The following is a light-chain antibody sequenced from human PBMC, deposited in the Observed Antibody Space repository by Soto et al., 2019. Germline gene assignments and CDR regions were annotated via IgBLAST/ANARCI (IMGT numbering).Light chain of an antibody. CDR2: DVT. V-gene: IGLV2-11*01. Sequence: QSALTQPRSVSGSPGQSVTISCTGTGSDIGAYNYVSWYQQRPGESPKLIIYDVTKRPSGVPDRFSGSKSGETASLTVSGLDGEDEADYSCASCAGSYTFYVFGPRTQLPV. CDR3: ASCAGSYTFYV. CDR1: GSDIGAYNY. J-gene: IGLJ1*01.